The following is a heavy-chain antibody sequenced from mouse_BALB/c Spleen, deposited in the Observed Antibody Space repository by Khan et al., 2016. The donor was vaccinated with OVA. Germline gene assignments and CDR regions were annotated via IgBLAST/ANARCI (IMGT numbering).Heavy chain of an antibody. V-gene: IGHV1-20*02. CDR1: GYSFTGYF. D-gene: IGHD1-1*01. J-gene: IGHJ2*01. Sequence: VQLKESGPELVKPGASVKISCKASGYSFTGYFMNWVMQSHGKSLEWIGRINPHIGETFYNPKFKGKATLTVDESSSTAHMELRSLASEDSAVYYCARIYGSDFDYWGQGTTLTVPS. CDR2: INPHIGET. CDR3: ARIYGSDFDY.